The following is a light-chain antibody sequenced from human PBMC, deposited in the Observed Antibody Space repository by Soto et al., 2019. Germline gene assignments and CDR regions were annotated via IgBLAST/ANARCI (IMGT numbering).Light chain of an antibody. V-gene: IGKV3-20*01. Sequence: EIVLTQSPGTLSLSPGERATLSCRASQSVTSNYLAWYQQKPGQAPRILIFAASSRATGIPDRFSGSGSGTDFTLTISSLQPEDFATYYCLQDYNYPRTFGQGTKV. CDR2: AAS. CDR3: LQDYNYPRT. J-gene: IGKJ1*01. CDR1: QSVTSNY.